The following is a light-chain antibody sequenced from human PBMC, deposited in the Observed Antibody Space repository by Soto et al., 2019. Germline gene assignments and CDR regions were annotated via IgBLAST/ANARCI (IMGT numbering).Light chain of an antibody. CDR1: QGISNF. Sequence: MQMTQSPSSLSAVVGGRASITCRASQGISNFLAWYQQKPGKVPKRLIYASSTLQPGVPSRFSARGSGTDFTLSITSLQPEDVAAYYCQKYDTAPITFGQGTRLEIK. J-gene: IGKJ5*01. CDR3: QKYDTAPIT. V-gene: IGKV1-27*01. CDR2: ASS.